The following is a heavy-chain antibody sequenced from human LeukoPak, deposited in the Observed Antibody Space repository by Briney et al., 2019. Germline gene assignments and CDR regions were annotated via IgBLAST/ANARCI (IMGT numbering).Heavy chain of an antibody. CDR1: GFTFSSYA. V-gene: IGHV3-23*01. CDR3: AKEGICSSTSCYTPNPY. J-gene: IGHJ4*02. D-gene: IGHD2-2*02. Sequence: GGSLRLSCAASGFTFSSYAMSWVRQAPGKGLEWVSAISGSGGSTYYADSVKGRFTISRDNSKNTLYLQMNSLRAEDTAVYYCAKEGICSSTSCYTPNPYWGQGTLVTVSS. CDR2: ISGSGGST.